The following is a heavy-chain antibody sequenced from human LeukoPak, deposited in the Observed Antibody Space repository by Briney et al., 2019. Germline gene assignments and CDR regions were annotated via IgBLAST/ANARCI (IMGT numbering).Heavy chain of an antibody. CDR2: INAGNGNT. D-gene: IGHD3-3*01. V-gene: IGHV1-3*01. Sequence: ASVKVSCKASGYTFTSYAMHWVRQAPGQRLEWMGWINAGNGNTKYSQKFQGRVTITRDTSASTAYMELSSLRSEDTAVYYCARDRRLLEWLLFDYWGQGTLVTVSS. CDR3: ARDRRLLEWLLFDY. J-gene: IGHJ4*02. CDR1: GYTFTSYA.